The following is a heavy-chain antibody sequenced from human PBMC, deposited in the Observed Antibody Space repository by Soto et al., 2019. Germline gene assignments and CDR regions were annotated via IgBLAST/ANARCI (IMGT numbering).Heavy chain of an antibody. Sequence: EVQLVESGGGLVKPGGSLRLSCAASGFTFSNAWMNWVRQAPGKGLEWVGRIKSKTDGGTTDYAAPVKGRFTISRDDSKNTLYLQMNSLKTEDTGVYYCTTAWYYDFWSGYYAYFDYWGQGTLVTVSS. CDR3: TTAWYYDFWSGYYAYFDY. J-gene: IGHJ4*02. V-gene: IGHV3-15*07. CDR1: GFTFSNAW. D-gene: IGHD3-3*01. CDR2: IKSKTDGGTT.